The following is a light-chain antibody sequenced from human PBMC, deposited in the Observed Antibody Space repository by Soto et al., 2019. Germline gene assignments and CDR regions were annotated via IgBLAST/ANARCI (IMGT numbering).Light chain of an antibody. CDR1: SSNIGSYT. J-gene: IGLJ2*01. CDR3: AAWDDSLNGVV. CDR2: SNN. Sequence: QSVLTQSPSASGTPGQRVTISCSGSSSNIGSYTVNWYQQLPGTAPKVLIHSNNQRPSGVPDRFSGSKSGTSASLAISGLQSEDEADYYCAAWDDSLNGVVFGGGTKVTVL. V-gene: IGLV1-44*01.